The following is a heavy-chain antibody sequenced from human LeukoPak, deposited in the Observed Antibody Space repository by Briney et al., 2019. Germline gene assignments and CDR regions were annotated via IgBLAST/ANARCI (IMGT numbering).Heavy chain of an antibody. D-gene: IGHD6-13*01. Sequence: XLSCAASGFTFSDYYMSWIRQAPGKGLEWVSAISGSGGSTYYADSVKGRFTISRDNSKNTLYLQMNSLRAEDTAVYYCAKDGIWQLVDYWGQGTLVTVSS. J-gene: IGHJ4*02. CDR3: AKDGIWQLVDY. V-gene: IGHV3-23*01. CDR2: ISGSGGST. CDR1: GFTFSDYY.